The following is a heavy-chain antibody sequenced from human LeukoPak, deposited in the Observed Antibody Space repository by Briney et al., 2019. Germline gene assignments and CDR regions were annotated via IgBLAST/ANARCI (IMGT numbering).Heavy chain of an antibody. V-gene: IGHV1-69*06. D-gene: IGHD3-10*01. CDR1: GGTFSNYA. CDR2: IIPIFGTA. J-gene: IGHJ4*02. Sequence: GASVKVSCKASGGTFSNYAISWVRQAPGQGLEWMGGIIPIFGTANYAQKFQGRVTITADKSTSTAYLELRSLRSDDTAVYYCARDYYGSRYFDYWGQGTLVTVSS. CDR3: ARDYYGSRYFDY.